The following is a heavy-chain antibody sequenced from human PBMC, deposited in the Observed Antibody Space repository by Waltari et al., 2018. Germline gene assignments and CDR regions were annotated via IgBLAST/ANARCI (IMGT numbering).Heavy chain of an antibody. D-gene: IGHD6-13*01. Sequence: QVQLQESGPGLVKPSGTLSLTCAVSGCSISSSNWWSWVRQPPGKGLEWIGEIYHSGGPNYNPSLKSRVTISVDKSKNQFSLKLSSVTAADTAVYYCARTGYSSSWYPDAFDIWGQGTMVTVSS. CDR1: GCSISSSNW. V-gene: IGHV4-4*02. CDR3: ARTGYSSSWYPDAFDI. J-gene: IGHJ3*02. CDR2: IYHSGGP.